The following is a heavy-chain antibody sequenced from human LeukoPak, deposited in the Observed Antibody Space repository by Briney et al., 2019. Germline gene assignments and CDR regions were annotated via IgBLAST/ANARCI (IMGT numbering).Heavy chain of an antibody. D-gene: IGHD6-19*01. CDR3: ARGPGSGWYSWRAFDI. CDR2: INHSGST. CDR1: GGSFSGYY. V-gene: IGHV4-34*01. Sequence: PSETLSLTCAVYGGSFSGYYWSWIRQPPGKGLEWIGEINHSGSTNCNPSLKSRVTISVDTSKNQFSLKLSSVTAADTAVYYCARGPGSGWYSWRAFDIWGQGTMVTVSS. J-gene: IGHJ3*02.